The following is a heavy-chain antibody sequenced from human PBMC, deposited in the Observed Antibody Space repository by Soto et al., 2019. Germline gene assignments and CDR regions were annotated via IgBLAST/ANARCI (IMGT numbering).Heavy chain of an antibody. V-gene: IGHV2-5*01. Sequence: QITLKESGPTLVKPTQTLTLTCTVSGFSLTSGVVGVGWIRQHPGEALEWLALIYWNDEQYYNPSLRNRLTITRDTSKNQVVLTMTNMDPVDTAAYYCAHRLPGPAGYDVWGQGTTVTVSS. D-gene: IGHD6-13*01. CDR1: GFSLTSGVVG. CDR2: IYWNDEQ. J-gene: IGHJ6*02. CDR3: AHRLPGPAGYDV.